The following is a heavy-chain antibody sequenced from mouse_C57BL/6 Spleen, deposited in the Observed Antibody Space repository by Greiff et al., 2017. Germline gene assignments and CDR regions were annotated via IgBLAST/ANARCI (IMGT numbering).Heavy chain of an antibody. CDR2: INPNNGGT. D-gene: IGHD2-13*01. CDR1: GYTFTDYY. V-gene: IGHV1-26*01. CDR3: ARGATVTSPMDY. Sequence: EVKLQQSGPELVKPGASVKISCKASGYTFTDYYMNWVKQSHGKSLEWIGDINPNNGGTSYNQKFKGKATLTVDKSSSTAYMELRSLTSEDSAVYYCARGATVTSPMDYWGQGTSVTVSS. J-gene: IGHJ4*01.